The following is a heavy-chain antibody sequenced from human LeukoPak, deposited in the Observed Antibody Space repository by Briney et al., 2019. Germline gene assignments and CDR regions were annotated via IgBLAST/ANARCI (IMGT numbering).Heavy chain of an antibody. J-gene: IGHJ4*02. CDR3: ARAAVSYYYDSSGYYLGFDY. Sequence: GGSLRLSCAASGFTFSSYSMNWVRQAPGKGLEWVSSISSSSSYIYYADSVKGRFPISRDNAKNSLYLQMNSLRAEDTAVYYCARAAVSYYYDSSGYYLGFDYWGQGTLVTVSS. D-gene: IGHD3-22*01. CDR1: GFTFSSYS. V-gene: IGHV3-21*01. CDR2: ISSSSSYI.